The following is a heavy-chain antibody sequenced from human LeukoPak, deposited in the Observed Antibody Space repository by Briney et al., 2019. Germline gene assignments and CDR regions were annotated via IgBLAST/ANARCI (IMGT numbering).Heavy chain of an antibody. J-gene: IGHJ4*02. CDR3: AKETTVATLWRGWNDY. Sequence: PGGSLRLSCAASGFTFSSYAMNWVRQAPGKGLEWVSAISGSGAGTYFADSVKGRFTISRDNSKNTLYLQMNSLRAEDTAVYYCAKETTVATLWRGWNDYWGQGTLVTVSS. CDR2: ISGSGAGT. V-gene: IGHV3-23*01. D-gene: IGHD4-23*01. CDR1: GFTFSSYA.